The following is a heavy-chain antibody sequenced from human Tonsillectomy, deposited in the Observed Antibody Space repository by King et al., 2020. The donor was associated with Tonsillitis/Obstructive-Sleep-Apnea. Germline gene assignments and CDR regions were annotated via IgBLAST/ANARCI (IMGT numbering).Heavy chain of an antibody. J-gene: IGHJ6*03. CDR2: LYYSGST. CDR1: GGSISSYT. D-gene: IGHD6-19*01. Sequence: QLQESGPGLVKPSETLSLTCTVSGGSISSYTWSWIRQPPGKGLEWIGYLYYSGSTNYNPSLKSRVTISVDTSKNQFSLKLSSVTAADTAVYYCARLRGSDRYDYYFYMDVWRKGTTVTVS. CDR3: ARLRGSDRYDYYFYMDV. V-gene: IGHV4-59*08.